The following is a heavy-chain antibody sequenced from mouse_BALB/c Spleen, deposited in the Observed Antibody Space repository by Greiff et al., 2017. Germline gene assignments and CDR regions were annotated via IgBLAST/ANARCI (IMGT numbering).Heavy chain of an antibody. D-gene: IGHD2-3*01. Sequence: EVQLVESGGDLVKPGGSLKLSCAASGFTFSSYGMSWVRQTPDKRLEWVATISSGGSYTYYPDSVKGRFTISRDNAKNTLYLQMSSLTSENTAMYYCARDDGYCYYAMDYWGQGTSVTVSS. CDR2: ISSGGSYT. CDR3: ARDDGYCYYAMDY. J-gene: IGHJ4*01. V-gene: IGHV5-6*01. CDR1: GFTFSSYG.